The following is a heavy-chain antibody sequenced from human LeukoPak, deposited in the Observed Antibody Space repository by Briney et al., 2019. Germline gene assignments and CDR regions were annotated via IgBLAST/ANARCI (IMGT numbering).Heavy chain of an antibody. Sequence: SETLSLTCAVYGGSFSGYYWSWIRQPPGKGLEWIGEINHSGSTNYNPSLKSRVTTSVDTSKNQFSLKLSSVTAADTAVYHCARRAVFYYYYYYFMDVWGQGTTVTVSS. D-gene: IGHD6-19*01. CDR1: GGSFSGYY. V-gene: IGHV4-34*01. J-gene: IGHJ6*02. CDR2: INHSGST. CDR3: ARRAVFYYYYYYFMDV.